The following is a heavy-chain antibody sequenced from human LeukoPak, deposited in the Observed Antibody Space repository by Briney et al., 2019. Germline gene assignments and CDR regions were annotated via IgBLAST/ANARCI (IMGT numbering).Heavy chain of an antibody. V-gene: IGHV3-23*01. J-gene: IGHJ4*02. CDR2: ITSGGGST. D-gene: IGHD2-2*01. CDR3: TRDHPDCSGTSCLLFDY. Sequence: GGSLRLSCAASGFTFSSYAMSWVRQTPGKGLEWVSTITSGGGSTYYADSVKGRFTISRDNSKNTLYLQMNSLRAEDTAVFYCTRDHPDCSGTSCLLFDYWGQGTLVTVSS. CDR1: GFTFSSYA.